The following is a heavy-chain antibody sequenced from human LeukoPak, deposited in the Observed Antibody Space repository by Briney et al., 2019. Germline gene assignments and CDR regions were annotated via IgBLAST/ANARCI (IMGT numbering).Heavy chain of an antibody. V-gene: IGHV3-21*01. Sequence: GGPVTLSCRASGFTFNSYNMIWVRQAPGKALVWLSSISSNCCYIYYADSEKGRFTIHRHNAKNSLYLQMNSLRAEDTAVYYCARWGPMVRGVQFDYWGQGTLVTVSS. J-gene: IGHJ4*02. D-gene: IGHD3-10*01. CDR2: ISSNCCYI. CDR3: ARWGPMVRGVQFDY. CDR1: GFTFNSYN.